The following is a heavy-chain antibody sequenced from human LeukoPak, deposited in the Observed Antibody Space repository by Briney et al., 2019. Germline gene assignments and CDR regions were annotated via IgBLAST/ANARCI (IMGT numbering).Heavy chain of an antibody. CDR1: GGSINNYY. V-gene: IGHV4-59*08. CDR3: ARQFNKSGMDV. Sequence: SETLSLTCTVSGGSINNYYWSWIRQSPGKGLERIGYIHYSGHTTYNPSLKSRVTISEDTSRNQLSLKLNSVTAADTAVYYCARQFNKSGMDVWGQGTTVTVSS. CDR2: IHYSGHT. J-gene: IGHJ6*02.